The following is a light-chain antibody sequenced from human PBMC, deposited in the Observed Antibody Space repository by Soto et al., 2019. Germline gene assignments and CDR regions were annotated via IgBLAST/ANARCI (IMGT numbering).Light chain of an antibody. CDR2: EVN. CDR1: SSDVGTYTL. CDR3: SSYAGPITFYV. V-gene: IGLV2-23*02. J-gene: IGLJ1*01. Sequence: QSALTQPASVSGSPGQSITISCTGTSSDVGTYTLVSWYQQHPGKAPKLVIYEVNKRPAGVSKLFSGSKSGDTASLTISGLQDEDEADYYCSSYAGPITFYVFGTGTKLTVL.